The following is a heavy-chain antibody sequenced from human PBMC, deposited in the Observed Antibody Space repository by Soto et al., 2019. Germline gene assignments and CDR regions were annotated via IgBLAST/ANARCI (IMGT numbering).Heavy chain of an antibody. V-gene: IGHV4-39*01. J-gene: IGHJ6*03. Sequence: QLQLQESGPGLVKPSETLSLTCTVSGGSISSSSYYWGWIRQPPGKGLEWIGSIYYSGSTYYNPSLKSRVPISVDKSKNQFSLELSSVTAADTAVYYCARVLRPRGYYYMDVWGKGTTVTVSS. CDR1: GGSISSSSYY. CDR3: ARVLRPRGYYYMDV. D-gene: IGHD3-9*01. CDR2: IYYSGST.